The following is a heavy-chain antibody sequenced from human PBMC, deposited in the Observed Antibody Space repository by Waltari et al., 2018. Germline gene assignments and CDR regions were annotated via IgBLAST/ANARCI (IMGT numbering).Heavy chain of an antibody. V-gene: IGHV3-20*01. CDR2: INWNGGSK. CDR3: ARGSGYSTLDYFDY. Sequence: EVQLVESGGGVVRPGGSLRLSCAASGFHFDDYGMSWVRQAPGKGLEWVSGINWNGGSKGYADSVKGRFTISRDNAKNSLYLQMNRLRAEDTALYHCARGSGYSTLDYFDYWGQGTLVTVSS. D-gene: IGHD5-12*01. CDR1: GFHFDDYG. J-gene: IGHJ4*02.